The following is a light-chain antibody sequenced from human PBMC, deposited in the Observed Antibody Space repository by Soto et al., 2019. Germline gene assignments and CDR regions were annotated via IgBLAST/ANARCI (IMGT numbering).Light chain of an antibody. CDR3: QQYYNRGT. V-gene: IGKV4-1*01. CDR2: WAS. CDR1: QSVLYSSNNKNY. Sequence: DIVMTQSPDSLAVSLGERATINCKSSQSVLYSSNNKNYLAWYQQKPGQPPKLLIYWASTRESGVPDRFSGSGSGTDFTLTISSLQAEDVAVYYCQQYYNRGTFGQGTKVEIK. J-gene: IGKJ1*01.